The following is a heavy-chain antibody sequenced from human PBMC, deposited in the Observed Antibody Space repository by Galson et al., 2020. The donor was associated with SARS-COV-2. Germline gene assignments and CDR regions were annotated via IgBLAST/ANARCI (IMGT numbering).Heavy chain of an antibody. CDR1: GFTFSNAW. CDR3: TPDRGFGYSYTYGMDV. Sequence: GGSLRLSCAASGFTFSNAWMSWVRPAPGKGLEWVGRIKSKTDGGTTDYAAPGKGRFTISRDDSKNTLYLQMNSLKTDDTAVYYCTPDRGFGYSYTYGMDVGGQGATVTVSS. V-gene: IGHV3-15*01. D-gene: IGHD5-18*01. CDR2: IKSKTDGGTT. J-gene: IGHJ6*02.